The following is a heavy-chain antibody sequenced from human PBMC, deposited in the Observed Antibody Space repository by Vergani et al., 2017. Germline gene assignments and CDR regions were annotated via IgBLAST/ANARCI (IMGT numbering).Heavy chain of an antibody. D-gene: IGHD3-10*01. CDR2: IYPGDSDT. CDR3: ARGGHIYGSGSYYNFDS. CDR1: VYTFTIYR. Sequence: DVQLVQSGADVKTPGEPLKISCKVSVYTFTIYRIVWVRRMPGKGLEWMGNIYPGDSDTRYSPSFQGQVPISADKSISTADLQWSSRKASDTAMYYCARGGHIYGSGSYYNFDSWGQGTLVTVSS. V-gene: IGHV5-51*03. J-gene: IGHJ4*02.